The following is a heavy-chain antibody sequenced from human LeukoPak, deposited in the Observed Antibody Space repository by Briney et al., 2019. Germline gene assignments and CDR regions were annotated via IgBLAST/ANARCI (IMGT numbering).Heavy chain of an antibody. Sequence: PGGSLRLSCAASGFTFSSYAMSWVRQAPGKGLEWVSAISGRGGSTYYADSVKGRFTISRDNSKNTLYLQMNSLRAEDTAVYYCAKDMAIFGVVITYFDYWGQGTLVTVSS. CDR1: GFTFSSYA. V-gene: IGHV3-23*01. CDR2: ISGRGGST. J-gene: IGHJ4*02. D-gene: IGHD3-3*01. CDR3: AKDMAIFGVVITYFDY.